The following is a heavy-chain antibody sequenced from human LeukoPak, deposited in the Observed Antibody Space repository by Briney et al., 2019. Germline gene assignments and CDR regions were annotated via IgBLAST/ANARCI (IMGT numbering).Heavy chain of an antibody. J-gene: IGHJ4*02. CDR2: INPNSGGT. V-gene: IGHV1-2*02. Sequence: ASVKVSCKASGYTFTSYDINWVRQATGQGLEWMGWINPNSGGTNYAQKFQGRATMTRDTSISTAYMELSRLRSDDTAVYYCAREPQTLGYCSSTSCKGFDYWGQGTLVTVSS. CDR3: AREPQTLGYCSSTSCKGFDY. D-gene: IGHD2-2*01. CDR1: GYTFTSYD.